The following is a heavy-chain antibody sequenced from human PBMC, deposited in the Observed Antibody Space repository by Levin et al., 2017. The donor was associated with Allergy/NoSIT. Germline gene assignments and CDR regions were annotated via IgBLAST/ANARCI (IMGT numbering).Heavy chain of an antibody. V-gene: IGHV1-2*02. Sequence: GESLKISCKASGYTFTGYYMHWVRQAPGQGLEWMGWINPNSGGTNYAQKFQGRVTMTRDTSISTAYMELSRLRSDDTAVYYCARGPWIQLWSLDYWGQGTLVTVSS. CDR1: GYTFTGYY. J-gene: IGHJ4*02. CDR2: INPNSGGT. D-gene: IGHD5-18*01. CDR3: ARGPWIQLWSLDY.